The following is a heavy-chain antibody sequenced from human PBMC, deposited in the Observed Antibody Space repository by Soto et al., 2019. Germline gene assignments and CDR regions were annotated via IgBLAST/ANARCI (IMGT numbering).Heavy chain of an antibody. Sequence: EVQLVESGGVLVQPGGSLRLSCAASGFTFSTYNMNWVRQAPGKGLEWLSFISAGSSTIYYADSVKGRFTISRDNAKNSLYLQMNSLRAEDTAVYYCARADTSGWHPPFDYWGQGTLVTVSS. D-gene: IGHD6-19*01. V-gene: IGHV3-48*01. CDR1: GFTFSTYN. J-gene: IGHJ4*02. CDR3: ARADTSGWHPPFDY. CDR2: ISAGSSTI.